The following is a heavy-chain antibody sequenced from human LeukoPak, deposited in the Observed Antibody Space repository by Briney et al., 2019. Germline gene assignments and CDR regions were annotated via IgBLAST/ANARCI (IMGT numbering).Heavy chain of an antibody. CDR3: ARELPSAYYMDV. V-gene: IGHV3-53*01. CDR2: IYSGGST. Sequence: GALRLSCAASGFTVISNYMSWVRQAPGKGLEWVSVIYSGGSTYYADSVKGRFTISRDNSKNTLSLQMNSLRAEDTAVYYCARELPSAYYMDVWGKGTTVTVSS. J-gene: IGHJ6*03. D-gene: IGHD2-2*01. CDR1: GFTVISNY.